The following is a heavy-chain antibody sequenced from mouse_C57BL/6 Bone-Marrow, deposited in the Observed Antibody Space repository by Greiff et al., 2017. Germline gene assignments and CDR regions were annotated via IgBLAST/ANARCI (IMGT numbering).Heavy chain of an antibody. CDR2: IWTGGGT. V-gene: IGHV2-9-1*01. CDR3: ARRGYYYGSSYDWYFDV. J-gene: IGHJ1*03. Sequence: VKLQESGPGLVAPSQSLSITCTVSGFSLTSYAISWVRQPPGKGLEWLGVIWTGGGTNYNSALKSRLSISKDNSKSQVFLKMNSLQTDDTARYYCARRGYYYGSSYDWYFDVWGTGTTVTVSS. D-gene: IGHD1-1*01. CDR1: GFSLTSYA.